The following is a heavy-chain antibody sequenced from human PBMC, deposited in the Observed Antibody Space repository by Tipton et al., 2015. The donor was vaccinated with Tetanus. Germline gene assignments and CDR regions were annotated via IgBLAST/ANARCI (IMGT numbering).Heavy chain of an antibody. D-gene: IGHD3-10*01. Sequence: SLRLSCVASGFTFSDYWMHWVRQAPGKGLVWVSRINSDGGITDYADSVKGRLTIARDSAKNTLYFQMNSLRVEDTAVYYCTRGRQYFDYWGQGILVTVSS. CDR1: GFTFSDYW. CDR2: INSDGGIT. V-gene: IGHV3-74*01. CDR3: TRGRQYFDY. J-gene: IGHJ4*02.